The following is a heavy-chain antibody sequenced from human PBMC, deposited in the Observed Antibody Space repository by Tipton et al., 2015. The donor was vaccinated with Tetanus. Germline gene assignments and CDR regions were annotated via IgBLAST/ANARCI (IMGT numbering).Heavy chain of an antibody. CDR3: AKDEAQYSIVVVNPAAFDI. V-gene: IGHV3-23*01. CDR1: GFTFSSYA. D-gene: IGHD2-21*01. J-gene: IGHJ3*02. CDR2: ISGSGGST. Sequence: SLRLSCAASGFTFSSYAMSWVRQAPGKGLEWVSAISGSGGSTYYADSVKGRFTISRDNSKNTLYLQMNSLRAEDTAVYYCAKDEAQYSIVVVNPAAFDIWGQGTMVTVSS.